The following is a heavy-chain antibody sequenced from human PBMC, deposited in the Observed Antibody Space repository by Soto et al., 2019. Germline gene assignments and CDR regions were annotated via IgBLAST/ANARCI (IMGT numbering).Heavy chain of an antibody. D-gene: IGHD2-21*01. Sequence: SETLSLTCTVSGGSISSYYWSWIRQPPGKGLEWIGYIYYGGSTNYNPSLKSRVTISVDTSKNQFSLKLSSVTAADTAVYYCARQGVALELDVWGQGTLVTVSS. J-gene: IGHJ4*02. V-gene: IGHV4-59*01. CDR1: GGSISSYY. CDR2: IYYGGST. CDR3: ARQGVALELDV.